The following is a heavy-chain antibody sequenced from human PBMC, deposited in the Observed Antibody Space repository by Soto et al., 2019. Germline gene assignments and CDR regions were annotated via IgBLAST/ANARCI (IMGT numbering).Heavy chain of an antibody. CDR1: GFVFSDYY. D-gene: IGHD1-1*01. Sequence: VQLVESGGGLVKPGGSLRLSCAASGFVFSDYYMTWIRQVPGKALEWVSDISSGGAVSNFADSVRGRFTISRDNTNNSLYLQMNNLRAEDTAIYYCARRLTGRTTGDWFDPWGQGTLVTVSS. V-gene: IGHV3-11*01. CDR3: ARRLTGRTTGDWFDP. J-gene: IGHJ5*02. CDR2: ISSGGAVS.